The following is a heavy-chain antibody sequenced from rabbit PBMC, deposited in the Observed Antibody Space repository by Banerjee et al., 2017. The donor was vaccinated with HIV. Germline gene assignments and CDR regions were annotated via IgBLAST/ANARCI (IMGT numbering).Heavy chain of an antibody. CDR3: ARDLAGVIGWNFGL. D-gene: IGHD4-1*01. J-gene: IGHJ4*01. CDR1: GFSFSDYY. V-gene: IGHV1S40*01. Sequence: QSLEESGGDLVKPGASLTLTCTASGFSFSDYYMCWVRQAPGKGLEWIGCIHDGSSGSTYYASWAKGRFTISKTSSTTVTLQMTSLTAADTATYFCARDLAGVIGWNFGLWGPGTLVTVS. CDR2: IHDGSSGST.